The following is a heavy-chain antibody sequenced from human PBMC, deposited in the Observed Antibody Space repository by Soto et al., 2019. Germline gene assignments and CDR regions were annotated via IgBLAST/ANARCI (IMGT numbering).Heavy chain of an antibody. CDR3: AKDQRDIVVVVAATGGYLGDFDI. CDR1: GFTFSSYG. J-gene: IGHJ3*02. D-gene: IGHD2-15*01. Sequence: PGGSLRLSCAASGFTFSSYGMHWVRQAPGKGLEWVAVISYDGSNKYYADSVKGRFTISRDNSKNTLYLQMNSLRAEDTAVYYCAKDQRDIVVVVAATGGYLGDFDIWGQGTMVTVSS. CDR2: ISYDGSNK. V-gene: IGHV3-30*18.